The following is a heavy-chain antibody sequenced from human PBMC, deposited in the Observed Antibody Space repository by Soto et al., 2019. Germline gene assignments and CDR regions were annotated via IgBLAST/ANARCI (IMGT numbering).Heavy chain of an antibody. Sequence: PWGSLRLSCGVSGFTVTSNGVSFFRHAPGKGLEWVSAISPNGQGIWYADSVKGRFTISRDISRNTVFLQMDSLRAEDTAVYYCAKDRQYPRDYFHYWGQGTLVTVSS. CDR1: GFTVTSNG. CDR2: ISPNGQGI. D-gene: IGHD4-4*01. V-gene: IGHV3-23*01. J-gene: IGHJ4*02. CDR3: AKDRQYPRDYFHY.